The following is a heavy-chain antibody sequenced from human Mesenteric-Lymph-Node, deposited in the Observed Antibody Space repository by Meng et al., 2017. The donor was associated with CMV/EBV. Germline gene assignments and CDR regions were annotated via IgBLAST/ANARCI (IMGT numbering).Heavy chain of an antibody. CDR1: GFTFSSFW. Sequence: GESLKISCAASGFTFSSFWMTWVRQTPGKGLEWVANIKEDGSNMYYVVSVKGRFTISRDNAKNSLYLQMNSLRAEDTAVYYCARPLWFGELYFVYWGQGTLVTVSS. V-gene: IGHV3-7*01. J-gene: IGHJ4*02. D-gene: IGHD3-10*01. CDR2: IKEDGSNM. CDR3: ARPLWFGELYFVY.